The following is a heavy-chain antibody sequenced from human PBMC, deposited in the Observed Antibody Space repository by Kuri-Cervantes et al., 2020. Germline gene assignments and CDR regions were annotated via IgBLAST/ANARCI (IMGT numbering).Heavy chain of an antibody. CDR2: ISHDGRNK. V-gene: IGHV3-30*03. J-gene: IGHJ4*02. Sequence: LSLTCAASGFTFSSYWNSWVRQAPGKGLEWVAVISHDGRNKYYADSVKGRFTISRDSSRDTLYLQMNSLRTEDTAVYYCARGSSGWSRFDYWGQGTLVTVSS. CDR3: ARGSSGWSRFDY. CDR1: GFTFSSYW. D-gene: IGHD6-19*01.